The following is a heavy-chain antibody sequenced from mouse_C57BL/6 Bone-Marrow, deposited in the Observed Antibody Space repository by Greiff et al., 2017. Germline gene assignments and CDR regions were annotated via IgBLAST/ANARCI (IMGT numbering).Heavy chain of an antibody. J-gene: IGHJ2*01. D-gene: IGHD1-1*01. CDR1: GYTFTSYW. Sequence: QVQLQQPGAELVKPGASVKLSCKASGYTFTSYWMHWVKQRPGQGLEWIGMIHPNSGSTNYNEKFKSKATLTVDKSSSTAYMQLSSLTSEDSAVYYCAPIYYYGSSLDYWGQGTTLTVSS. CDR2: IHPNSGST. V-gene: IGHV1-64*01. CDR3: APIYYYGSSLDY.